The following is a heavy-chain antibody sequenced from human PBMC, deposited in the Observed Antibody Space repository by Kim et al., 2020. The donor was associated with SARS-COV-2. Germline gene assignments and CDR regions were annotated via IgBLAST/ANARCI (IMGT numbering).Heavy chain of an antibody. D-gene: IGHD6-13*01. CDR3: ARGGYSSSFFGFRYYMDV. J-gene: IGHJ6*03. V-gene: IGHV4-34*01. Sequence: LMSRVSISVDTSKNQFTLKLSSVTAADTAVYYCARGGYSSSFFGFRYYMDVWGKGTTVTVSS.